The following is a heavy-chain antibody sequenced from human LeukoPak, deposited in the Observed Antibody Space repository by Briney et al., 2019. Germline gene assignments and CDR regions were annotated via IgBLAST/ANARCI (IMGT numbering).Heavy chain of an antibody. CDR1: GGSISSTNW. D-gene: IGHD3-3*01. CDR3: AREGGFYRPLDY. CDR2: VHLDGRT. Sequence: SETLSLTCGVSGGSISSTNWWTWVRQPPGKGLEWIGEVHLDGRTNYNPSLESRPTMSVDFSENHISLKLTSVTAADTAVYYCAREGGFYRPLDYSGQGTLVTVSS. V-gene: IGHV4-4*02. J-gene: IGHJ4*02.